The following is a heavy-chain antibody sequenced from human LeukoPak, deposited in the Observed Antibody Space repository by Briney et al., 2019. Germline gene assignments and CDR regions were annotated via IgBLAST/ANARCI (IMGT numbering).Heavy chain of an antibody. D-gene: IGHD6-13*01. CDR3: ARVGSSWYALNYYYYGMDV. V-gene: IGHV4-59*01. CDR1: GGSISSYS. Sequence: SETLSLTCTASGGSISSYSWSWIRQPPGKGLEWIGYIYYSGNTNYTPSLKSRVTISVDTSKNQFSLKLSSVTAADTAVYYCARVGSSWYALNYYYYGMDVWGQGTTVTDSS. J-gene: IGHJ6*02. CDR2: IYYSGNT.